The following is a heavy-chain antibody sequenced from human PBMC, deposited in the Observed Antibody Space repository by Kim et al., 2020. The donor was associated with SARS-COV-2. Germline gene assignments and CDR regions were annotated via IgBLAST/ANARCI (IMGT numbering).Heavy chain of an antibody. Sequence: KCTPSLKSRVTISLDASKSQFSLRLSAVTSADAAVYYCARGLPINYYGMDVWGQGTTVTVPS. V-gene: IGHV4-59*09. J-gene: IGHJ6*01. CDR3: ARGLPINYYGMDV.